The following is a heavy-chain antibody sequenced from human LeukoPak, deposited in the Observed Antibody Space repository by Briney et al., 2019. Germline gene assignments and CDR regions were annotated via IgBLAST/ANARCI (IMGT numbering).Heavy chain of an antibody. CDR3: VRERSWSFLD. V-gene: IGHV3-74*01. CDR1: GFTFSSYW. Sequence: GGSLRLSCAASGFTFSSYWMHWVRQVPGKGLVWVSRINSDGSSTSYADSVKGRFTISRDNSKNTPYLQMNSLRVEDTAVYYCVRERSWSFLDWGQGTLVTVSS. J-gene: IGHJ4*02. CDR2: INSDGSST. D-gene: IGHD2-8*02.